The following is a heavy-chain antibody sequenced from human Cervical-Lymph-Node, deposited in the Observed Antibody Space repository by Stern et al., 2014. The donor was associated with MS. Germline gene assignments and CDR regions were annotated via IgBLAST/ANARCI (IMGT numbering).Heavy chain of an antibody. CDR1: GSTFSSYA. CDR2: ISRSGGRT. Sequence: VQLVESGGGLVQPGGTLRLSCEASGSTFSSYAMSWVRQAPGKGLEWVSGISRSGGRTDYADSVKGRFTISRDNSKNTLYLQMNSLRAEDTAVYYCAKDAIWSGYYYFDYWGQGTLVTVSS. CDR3: AKDAIWSGYYYFDY. V-gene: IGHV3-23*04. J-gene: IGHJ4*02. D-gene: IGHD3-3*01.